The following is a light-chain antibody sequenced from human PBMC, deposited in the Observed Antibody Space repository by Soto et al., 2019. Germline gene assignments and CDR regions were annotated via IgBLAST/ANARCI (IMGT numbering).Light chain of an antibody. CDR3: HQRSNWPLT. V-gene: IGKV3-11*01. CDR1: QSVSSY. J-gene: IGKJ4*01. Sequence: EIVLTQSPATLSLSPGERATLSCRASQSVSSYLDWYQQKPGQAPRLLVYDASNRATGVPARFSGSGPGTDFTLTISSLEPEDFAVYYCHQRSNWPLTFGGGTKVEIK. CDR2: DAS.